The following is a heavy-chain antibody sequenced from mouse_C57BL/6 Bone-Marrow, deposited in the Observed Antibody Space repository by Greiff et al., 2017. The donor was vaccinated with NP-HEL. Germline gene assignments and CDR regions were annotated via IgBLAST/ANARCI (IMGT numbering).Heavy chain of an antibody. V-gene: IGHV1-81*01. CDR2: IYPRSGNT. Sequence: VQRVESGAELARPGASVKLSCKASGYTFTSYGISWVKQRTGQGLEWIGEIYPRSGNTYYNEKFKGKATLTADKSSSTAYMELRSLTSEDSAVYFCARGGLRYGSTNFAYWGQGTTLTVSS. CDR1: GYTFTSYG. J-gene: IGHJ2*01. CDR3: ARGGLRYGSTNFAY. D-gene: IGHD1-1*01.